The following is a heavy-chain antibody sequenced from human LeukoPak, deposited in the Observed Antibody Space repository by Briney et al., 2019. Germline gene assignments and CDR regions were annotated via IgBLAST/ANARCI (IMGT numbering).Heavy chain of an antibody. D-gene: IGHD3-3*01. CDR2: IIPILGIA. Sequence: ASVKVSCKASGGTFSSYAISWVRQAPGQGLEWMGRIIPILGIANYAQKFQGRVTITRNTSITTAYMELRSLRFEDTAIYYCARARLRNGYNWFDPWGQGTLVTVSS. J-gene: IGHJ5*02. CDR3: ARARLRNGYNWFDP. CDR1: GGTFSSYA. V-gene: IGHV1-69*04.